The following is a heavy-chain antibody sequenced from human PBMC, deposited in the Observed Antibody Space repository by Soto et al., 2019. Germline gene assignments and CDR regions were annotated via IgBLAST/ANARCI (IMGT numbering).Heavy chain of an antibody. CDR2: IIPILGTA. CDR3: ARWEGIVPAGRAFDI. CDR1: GGTFSSYA. Sequence: ASVKVSCKASGGTFSSYAISWLRQCPGQGLEWMGGIIPILGTANYAQKFQGRVTITADKSTSTAYMELSSLRSEDTAVYYCARWEGIVPAGRAFDIWGQGTMVTVSS. V-gene: IGHV1-69*10. J-gene: IGHJ3*02. D-gene: IGHD2-2*01.